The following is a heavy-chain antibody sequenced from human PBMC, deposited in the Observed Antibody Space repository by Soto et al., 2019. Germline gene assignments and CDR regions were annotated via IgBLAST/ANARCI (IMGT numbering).Heavy chain of an antibody. J-gene: IGHJ4*02. CDR2: ISGSGGST. Sequence: PGGSLRLSCAASGFTFSSSAMSWVRQAPGKGLEWVSAISGSGGSTYYADSVKGRFTISRDNSKNTLYLQMNSLRAEDTAVYYCAKADRDYDGSGSYYPFDCWGQGTLVTVSS. V-gene: IGHV3-23*01. CDR1: GFTFSSSA. D-gene: IGHD3-10*01. CDR3: AKADRDYDGSGSYYPFDC.